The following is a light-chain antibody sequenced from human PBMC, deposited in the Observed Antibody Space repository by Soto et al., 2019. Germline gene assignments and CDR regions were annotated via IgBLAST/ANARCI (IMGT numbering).Light chain of an antibody. Sequence: QSVLTQPASVSGYPGQSITISCTGTSSDVGGYNYVSWYQQHPGKAPKLMIYDVSNRPSGVSNRFSGSKSGNTASLTISGLQAEDEADYYCSSYTSSSTVYVFGTGTKVTV. CDR2: DVS. CDR1: SSDVGGYNY. V-gene: IGLV2-14*01. J-gene: IGLJ1*01. CDR3: SSYTSSSTVYV.